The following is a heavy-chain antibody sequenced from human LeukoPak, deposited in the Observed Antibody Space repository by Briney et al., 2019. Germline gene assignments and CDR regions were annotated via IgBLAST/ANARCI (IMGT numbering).Heavy chain of an antibody. J-gene: IGHJ4*02. V-gene: IGHV3-9*01. CDR1: GFTFADYA. CDR3: AKGRGYNYGYIFGYFDY. CDR2: ISWNSGNI. Sequence: ALRLSCAASGFTFADYAMHWVRQTPGKGLEWVSGISWNSGNIDYADSVKGRFTNSRDNAKNSLYLQMNSLRAEDTALYYCAKGRGYNYGYIFGYFDYWGQGTLVTVSS. D-gene: IGHD5-18*01.